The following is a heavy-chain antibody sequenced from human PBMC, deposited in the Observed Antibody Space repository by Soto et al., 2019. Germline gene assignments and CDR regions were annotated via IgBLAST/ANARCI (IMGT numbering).Heavy chain of an antibody. J-gene: IGHJ6*02. CDR2: ITAGGTI. CDR3: ATDPDSSGYYGMDV. CDR1: GFTFSDYY. V-gene: IGHV3-11*01. D-gene: IGHD6-19*01. Sequence: QVQLVESGGGLVKPRGSLRLSCAASGFTFSDYYMTWTRQAPGKGLEWVSSITAGGTIYYTDSVKGRFTISRDNAKNSLYLQLNSLRAEDTAVYYCATDPDSSGYYGMDVWGQGTTVTVSS.